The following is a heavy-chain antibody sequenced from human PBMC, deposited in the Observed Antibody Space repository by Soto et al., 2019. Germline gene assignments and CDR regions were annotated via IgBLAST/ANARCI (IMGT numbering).Heavy chain of an antibody. J-gene: IGHJ3*02. D-gene: IGHD2-2*01. V-gene: IGHV4-59*01. CDR1: GGSISSYY. CDR2: IYYSGST. Sequence: SETLSLTCTVSGGSISSYYWSWIRQPPGKGLEWIGYIYYSGSTNYNPSLKSRVTISVDTSKNQFSLKLSSVTAADTAVYYCARGDIVVVPAATRAAFDIWGQGTMVTVSS. CDR3: ARGDIVVVPAATRAAFDI.